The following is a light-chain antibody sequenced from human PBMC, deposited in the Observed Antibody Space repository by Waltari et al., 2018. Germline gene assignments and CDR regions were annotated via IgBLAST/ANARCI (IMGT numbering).Light chain of an antibody. J-gene: IGKJ1*01. CDR2: LAF. CDR3: MQTLQAPVT. V-gene: IGKV2-28*01. CDR1: QSLLHRNGYTS. Sequence: DIVMTQSPLSLPVTPGEPASISCRSSQSLLHRNGYTSLDWYLQKPGQSPQLLFYLAFNRASGVPDRFSGSGSGTDFTLKISRVEAEDVGVYYCMQTLQAPVTFGQGTKVEIK.